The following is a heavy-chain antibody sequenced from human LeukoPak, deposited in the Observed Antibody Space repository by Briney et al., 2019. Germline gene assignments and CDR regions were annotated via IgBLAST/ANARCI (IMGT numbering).Heavy chain of an antibody. CDR3: AKDRPNYYGSNGHYYRRDGDY. J-gene: IGHJ4*02. D-gene: IGHD3-22*01. V-gene: IGHV3-23*01. Sequence: GGSVRLSCAACGFIFSICAMSWVRQARGKGRQWVSSITCSGDGTYYADSVKGRFTISRDNSENMLYLQMNSLRVEDTAVYFCAKDRPNYYGSNGHYYRRDGDYWGQGTLVSVSS. CDR1: GFIFSICA. CDR2: ITCSGDGT.